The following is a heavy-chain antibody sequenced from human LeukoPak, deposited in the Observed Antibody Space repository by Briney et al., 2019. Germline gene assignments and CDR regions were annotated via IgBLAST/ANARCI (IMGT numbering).Heavy chain of an antibody. V-gene: IGHV3-23*01. CDR3: ATMVTSPTYYYDSSGYEDY. D-gene: IGHD3-22*01. Sequence: GGSLRLSCAASGFTFSSYAMSWVRQAPGKGLEWVSGITGSGGSTYYADSVKGRFTVSRDNSKNTLYLQMNSLRAEDTAVYYCATMVTSPTYYYDSSGYEDYWGQGTLVTVSS. CDR1: GFTFSSYA. J-gene: IGHJ4*02. CDR2: ITGSGGST.